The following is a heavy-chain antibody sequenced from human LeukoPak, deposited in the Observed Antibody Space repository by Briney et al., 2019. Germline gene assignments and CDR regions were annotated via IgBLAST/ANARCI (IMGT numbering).Heavy chain of an antibody. V-gene: IGHV3-30-3*01. Sequence: GGSLRLSCAASGFTFSSYAMHWVRQAPGKGLEWVAVISYDGSNKHYADSVKGRFTISRDNSKNTLYLQMNSLRAEDTAVYYCARDYDFWSGPDYWGQGTLVTVSS. CDR2: ISYDGSNK. D-gene: IGHD3-3*01. CDR1: GFTFSSYA. J-gene: IGHJ4*02. CDR3: ARDYDFWSGPDY.